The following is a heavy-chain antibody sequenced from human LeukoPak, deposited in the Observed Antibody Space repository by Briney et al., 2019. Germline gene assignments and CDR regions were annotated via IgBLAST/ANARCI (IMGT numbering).Heavy chain of an antibody. CDR1: RFTVSSNS. CDR2: IYSGGST. Sequence: GGSLRLSRAASRFTVSSNSMSWVRQAPGRGLEWVSLIYSGGSTYYADSVKGRFAISRDNSKNTLYLQMNSLRAEDTAVYYCANEKGYYGSGNPGGFDYWGQGTLVTVSS. V-gene: IGHV3-66*01. D-gene: IGHD3-10*01. CDR3: ANEKGYYGSGNPGGFDY. J-gene: IGHJ4*02.